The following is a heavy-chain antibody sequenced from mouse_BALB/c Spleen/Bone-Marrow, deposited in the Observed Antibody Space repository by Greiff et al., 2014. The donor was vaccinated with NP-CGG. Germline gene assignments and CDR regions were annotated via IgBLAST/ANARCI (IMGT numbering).Heavy chain of an antibody. D-gene: IGHD2-14*01. CDR2: ISGYYGDA. CDR1: GYTFTDHA. V-gene: IGHV1S137*01. J-gene: IGHJ4*01. Sequence: VQLQQSGAKLVRPGVSVKISCKGSGYTFTDHAIHWVKRSHAKSLEWIGVISGYYGDAMFNQKFKGKATLTVDKSSSTTYMELARLTSEDSAISFCSRSGKVRNAMDYWGQGTSVTVSS. CDR3: SRSGKVRNAMDY.